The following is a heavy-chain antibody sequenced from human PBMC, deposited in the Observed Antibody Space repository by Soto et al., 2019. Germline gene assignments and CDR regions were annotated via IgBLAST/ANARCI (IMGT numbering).Heavy chain of an antibody. D-gene: IGHD5-12*01. Sequence: ASVKVSCKASGYTFTGYYIHWVRQAPGQGLEWMGWINPNSGGTNYAQKLQGRVTMTRDTSTSAAYMELSSLRSDDTAVYYCARHSGYDYVFDYWGQGTLVTVSS. CDR1: GYTFTGYY. CDR2: INPNSGGT. V-gene: IGHV1-2*02. J-gene: IGHJ4*02. CDR3: ARHSGYDYVFDY.